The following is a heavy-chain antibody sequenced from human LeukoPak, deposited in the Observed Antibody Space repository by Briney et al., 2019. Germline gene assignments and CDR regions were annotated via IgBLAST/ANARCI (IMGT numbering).Heavy chain of an antibody. D-gene: IGHD3-16*01. J-gene: IGHJ4*02. CDR3: ATLGNDYVWGSYENFDY. CDR2: IYPGDSDT. V-gene: IGHV5-51*01. CDR1: GYSFTSYW. Sequence: GESLKISCKGSGYSFTSYWIGWVRQMPGKGLERMGIIYPGDSDTRYSPSFQGQVTISADKSISTAYLQWSSLKASDTAMYYCATLGNDYVWGSYENFDYWGQGTLVTVSS.